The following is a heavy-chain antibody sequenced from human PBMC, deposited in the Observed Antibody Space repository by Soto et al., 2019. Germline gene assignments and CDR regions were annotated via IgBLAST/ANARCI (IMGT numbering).Heavy chain of an antibody. CDR1: GFTFSSYA. D-gene: IGHD1-20*01. CDR3: AKDPYNWNSYYGTDV. V-gene: IGHV3-30*18. CDR2: MRYDGSNK. Sequence: GGSLRLSCAASGFTFSSYAMSWVRQAPGKGLEWVAVMRYDGSNKFYADSVKGRFTISRDNSKNTLYLQMNSLRAEDTAVYYCAKDPYNWNSYYGTDVWGQGTTVTVSS. J-gene: IGHJ6*02.